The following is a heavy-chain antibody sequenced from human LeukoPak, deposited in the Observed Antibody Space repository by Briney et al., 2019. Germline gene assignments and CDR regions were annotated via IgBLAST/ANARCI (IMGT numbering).Heavy chain of an antibody. Sequence: PGGSLRLSCAASGFTFDDYGMSWVRQAPGKGLEWVSGINWNGGSTGYADSVKGRFTISRDNAENSLYLQMNSLRAEDTALYYCARGGGSGSYYGGYYFDYWGQGTLVTVSS. CDR2: INWNGGST. D-gene: IGHD3-10*01. J-gene: IGHJ4*02. V-gene: IGHV3-20*04. CDR1: GFTFDDYG. CDR3: ARGGGSGSYYGGYYFDY.